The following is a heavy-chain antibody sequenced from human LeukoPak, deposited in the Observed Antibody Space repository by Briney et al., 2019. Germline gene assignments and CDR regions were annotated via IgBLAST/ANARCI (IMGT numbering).Heavy chain of an antibody. J-gene: IGHJ4*02. Sequence: AGGSLRLSSAASGFTFSSYGMHWVRQAPGQGLEWVTVISYDGSNKYYADSVKGRFTISRDNSKNTLYLQMNSLRAEDTAVYYCAKAPTHLGGALAYWGQGTLVTVSS. CDR1: GFTFSSYG. D-gene: IGHD1-26*01. CDR2: ISYDGSNK. V-gene: IGHV3-30*18. CDR3: AKAPTHLGGALAY.